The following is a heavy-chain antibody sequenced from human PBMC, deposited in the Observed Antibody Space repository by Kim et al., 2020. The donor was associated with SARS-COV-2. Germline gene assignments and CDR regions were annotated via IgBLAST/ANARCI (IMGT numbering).Heavy chain of an antibody. J-gene: IGHJ6*02. CDR3: VKGAYSSSSPVDV. D-gene: IGHD6-6*01. CDR1: GFTFSSYA. Sequence: GGSLRLSCSASGFTFSSYAMHWVRQAPGKGLEYVSAISSNGGSTYYADSVKGRFTISRDNSKNTLYLQMSSLRAEDTAVYYCVKGAYSSSSPVDVWGQGTTVTVSS. CDR2: ISSNGGST. V-gene: IGHV3-64D*09.